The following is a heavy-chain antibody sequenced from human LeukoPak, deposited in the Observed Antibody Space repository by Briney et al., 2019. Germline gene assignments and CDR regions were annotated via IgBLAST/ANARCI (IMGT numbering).Heavy chain of an antibody. CDR1: GGTFSSYA. Sequence: GSSVKVSCKASGGTFSSYAISWVRQAPGQGLEWMGGIIPIFGTANYAQKFQGRDTITADESTSTAYMELSSLRSEDTAVYYCARSPSWCTSCYWFDPWGQGTLVTVSS. J-gene: IGHJ5*02. V-gene: IGHV1-69*01. CDR2: IIPIFGTA. CDR3: ARSPSWCTSCYWFDP. D-gene: IGHD2-2*01.